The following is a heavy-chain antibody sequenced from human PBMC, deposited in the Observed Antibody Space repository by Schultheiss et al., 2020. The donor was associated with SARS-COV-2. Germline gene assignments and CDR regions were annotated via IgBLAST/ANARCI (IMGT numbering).Heavy chain of an antibody. D-gene: IGHD3-22*01. CDR2: IWYDGSNK. J-gene: IGHJ6*02. Sequence: GGSLRLSCAASGFTFSSYGMHWVRQAPGKGLEWVAVIWYDGSNKYYADSVKGRFTISRDNSKNTLYLQMNSLRAEDTAVYYCARSGYYDSSGHYYYYGIDVWGQGTTVTVSS. V-gene: IGHV3-33*01. CDR3: ARSGYYDSSGHYYYYGIDV. CDR1: GFTFSSYG.